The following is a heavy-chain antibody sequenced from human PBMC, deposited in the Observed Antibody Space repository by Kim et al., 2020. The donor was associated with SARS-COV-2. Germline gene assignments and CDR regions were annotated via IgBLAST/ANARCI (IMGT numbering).Heavy chain of an antibody. J-gene: IGHJ4*02. D-gene: IGHD3-3*01. CDR1: GFTFSSYW. CDR3: ARLYDFWSRSFDY. V-gene: IGHV3-7*03. CDR2: IKQDGSEK. Sequence: GGSLRLSCAASGFTFSSYWMSWVRQAPVKGLEWVANIKQDGSEKYYVDSVKGRFTISRDNAKNSLYLQMNSLRAEDTAVYYCARLYDFWSRSFDYWGQGTLVTVSS.